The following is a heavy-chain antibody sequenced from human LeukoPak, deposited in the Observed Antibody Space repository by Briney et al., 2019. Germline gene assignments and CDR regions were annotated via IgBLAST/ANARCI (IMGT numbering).Heavy chain of an antibody. D-gene: IGHD6-13*01. J-gene: IGHJ4*02. CDR1: GFTITDHH. CDR2: IYYFGTT. CDR3: ARDSHAWYGQYYFDF. Sequence: LRLSCAASGFTITDHHMDWVRQAPGKGLEWIGNIYYFGTTLHNPSLKSRVTMSVDTSKNQFSLKLSSVTAADTAVYYCARDSHAWYGQYYFDFWGQGALVTVSS. V-gene: IGHV4-38-2*02.